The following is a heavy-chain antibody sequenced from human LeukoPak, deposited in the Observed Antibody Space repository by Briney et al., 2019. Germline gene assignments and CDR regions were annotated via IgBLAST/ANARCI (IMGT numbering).Heavy chain of an antibody. J-gene: IGHJ4*02. V-gene: IGHV3-30*02. CDR2: LRYDGRSK. Sequence: LGGSLRLSCTASGFILSDSGFDWVRQALGKGLEWVAFLRYDGRSKYYLDAVKGRFTISRDNSKNTVYLQMDSLRPEDTAVYYCAIGVNYAFDDWGQGTLVTVSS. CDR3: AIGVNYAFDD. CDR1: GFILSDSG. D-gene: IGHD1-7*01.